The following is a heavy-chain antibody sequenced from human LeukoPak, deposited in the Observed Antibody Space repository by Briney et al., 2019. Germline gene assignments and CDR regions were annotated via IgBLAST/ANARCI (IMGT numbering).Heavy chain of an antibody. J-gene: IGHJ3*02. V-gene: IGHV3-30*03. Sequence: GGSLRLSCAASGFTFSSYGMHWVRQAPGKGLEWVAVISYDGSNKYYADSVKGRFTIPRDNSKNTLYLQMNSLRAEDTAVYYCVFEGRADAFDIWGQGTMVTVSS. CDR2: ISYDGSNK. D-gene: IGHD3-10*01. CDR1: GFTFSSYG. CDR3: VFEGRADAFDI.